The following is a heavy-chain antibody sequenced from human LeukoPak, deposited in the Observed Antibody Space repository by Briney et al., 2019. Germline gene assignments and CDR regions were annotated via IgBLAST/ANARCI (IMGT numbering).Heavy chain of an antibody. CDR3: AQQLGYCSSGSCYFTY. J-gene: IGHJ4*02. Sequence: GGSLRLSCAASGFTFRSYAMSWVRQAPGKGLEWASAISTDGGYTYYADSVKGRFSISRDNSKNTVHLQMNSLRAEDTAIYYCAQQLGYCSSGSCYFTYWGQGTLVTVSS. V-gene: IGHV3-23*01. D-gene: IGHD2-15*01. CDR2: ISTDGGYT. CDR1: GFTFRSYA.